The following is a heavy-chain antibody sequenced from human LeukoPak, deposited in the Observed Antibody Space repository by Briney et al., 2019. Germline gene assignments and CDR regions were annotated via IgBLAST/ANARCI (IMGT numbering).Heavy chain of an antibody. Sequence: GGSLRLSCVTSGFTFSSYGMHWVRQVPGKGLEWVAVISYDAKSNYHVDSVKGRFTISRDNSKNTLYLQMNSLRAEDTAVYYCARGAYGSGSYGDNWFDPWGQGTLVTVSS. D-gene: IGHD3-10*01. V-gene: IGHV3-30*03. CDR1: GFTFSSYG. J-gene: IGHJ5*02. CDR3: ARGAYGSGSYGDNWFDP. CDR2: ISYDAKSN.